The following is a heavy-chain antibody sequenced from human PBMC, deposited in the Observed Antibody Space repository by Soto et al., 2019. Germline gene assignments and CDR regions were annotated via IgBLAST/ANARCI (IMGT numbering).Heavy chain of an antibody. CDR1: GGTFSNYV. CDR3: ARDMTRTVVPYFDF. Sequence: SVKVSCKASGGTFSNYVVNWVRQAPGQGLEWMGRIIPISGAANYAQKFQGRVTITAGKSTSTSYMELSSLRSEDTAVYYCARDMTRTVVPYFDFWGQGTLVTVSS. CDR2: IIPISGAA. V-gene: IGHV1-69*06. J-gene: IGHJ4*02. D-gene: IGHD1-7*01.